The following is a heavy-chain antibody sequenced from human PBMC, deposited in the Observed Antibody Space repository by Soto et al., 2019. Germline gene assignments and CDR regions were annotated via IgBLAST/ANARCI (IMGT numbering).Heavy chain of an antibody. V-gene: IGHV4-34*01. CDR1: GGSFSGYY. CDR2: INHSGST. J-gene: IGHJ6*03. Sequence: SETLSLTCAVYGGSFSGYYWSWIRQPPGKGLEWIGEINHSGSTNYNPSLKSRVTISVDTSKNQFSLKPSSVTAADTAVYYCARVPSDPRDYYYYMDVWGKGTTVTVSS. CDR3: ARVPSDPRDYYYYMDV.